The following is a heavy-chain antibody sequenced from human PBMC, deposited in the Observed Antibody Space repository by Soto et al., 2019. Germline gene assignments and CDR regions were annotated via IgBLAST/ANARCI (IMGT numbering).Heavy chain of an antibody. D-gene: IGHD3-3*01. CDR1: GFTFSTDW. CDR3: ARALDLF. J-gene: IGHJ4*02. V-gene: IGHV3-7*01. CDR2: IKQDGSEK. Sequence: GGSLRLSCAASGFTFSTDWMNWVRQAPGKGLEWVANIKQDGSEKYYVDSVKGRFTISRDNAKNSLFLQMNSLRVEDTAVYYCARALDLFWGQGTLVPVSA.